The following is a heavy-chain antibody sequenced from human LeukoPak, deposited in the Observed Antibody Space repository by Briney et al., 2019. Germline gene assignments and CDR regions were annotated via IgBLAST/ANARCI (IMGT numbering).Heavy chain of an antibody. CDR3: ARRGHCSGGSRNKGVEDGFCWFDP. CDR2: FFPGDYCI. CDR1: GYTFTSYW. J-gene: IGHJ5*02. V-gene: IGHV5-51*01. D-gene: IGHD2-15*01. Sequence: GESLKISCKSSGYTFTSYWIGWVRQMPGKGLEWMGIFFPGDYCIAYSPSFQGQVTISADKSISTAYLQWSSLKASDTALYYCARRGHCSGGSRNKGVEDGFCWFDPWGQGTLVTVSS.